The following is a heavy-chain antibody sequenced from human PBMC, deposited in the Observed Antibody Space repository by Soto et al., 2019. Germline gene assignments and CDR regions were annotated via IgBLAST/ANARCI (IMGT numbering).Heavy chain of an antibody. CDR3: AHRPRGYQRRYFDY. Sequence: QITLKESGPTLVNPTQPLTLTCTFSGFSLSTDEVGVGWIRQPPGKALEWLALIYWDDDERYSPSLKSRLSITKDTSKNQVVLTMTNMDPVDTATYYCAHRPRGYQRRYFDYWGQGSLVTVSS. J-gene: IGHJ4*02. CDR1: GFSLSTDEVG. CDR2: IYWDDDE. V-gene: IGHV2-5*02. D-gene: IGHD2-2*01.